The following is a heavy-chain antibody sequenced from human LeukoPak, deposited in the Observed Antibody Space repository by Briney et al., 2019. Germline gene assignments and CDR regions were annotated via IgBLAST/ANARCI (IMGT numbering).Heavy chain of an antibody. CDR3: AKGVSGYGSGRPFDY. V-gene: IGHV3-23*01. J-gene: IGHJ4*02. D-gene: IGHD3-10*01. Sequence: GGSLRLSGAASGFTFSSYAMIWVRQAPGKGLEWVSLISDSGTSTYYPDSVKGRFTISRDNSKNTVYLQMSSLRAEDTAVYYCAKGVSGYGSGRPFDYWGQGTLVTVSS. CDR2: ISDSGTST. CDR1: GFTFSSYA.